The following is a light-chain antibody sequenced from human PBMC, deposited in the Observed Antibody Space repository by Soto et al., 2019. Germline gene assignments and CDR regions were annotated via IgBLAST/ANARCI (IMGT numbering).Light chain of an antibody. CDR1: QSISSW. V-gene: IGKV1-5*03. CDR2: KAS. Sequence: DIQMTQSPYTLSASVGDRVTITCRASQSISSWLAWYQQKPGKAPKLLIYKASSLESGVPSRFSGSGSGTEFTLTISSLQPDDFATYYCQQYNSFPTVGQGTKVEIK. J-gene: IGKJ1*01. CDR3: QQYNSFPT.